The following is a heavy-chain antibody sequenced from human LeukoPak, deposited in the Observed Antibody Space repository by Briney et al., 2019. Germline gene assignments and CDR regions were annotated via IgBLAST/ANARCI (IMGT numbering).Heavy chain of an antibody. CDR3: ASGIGGLQDAFDI. V-gene: IGHV4-30-2*01. J-gene: IGHJ3*02. Sequence: PSQTLSLTCTVSGGSISSGGYYWSWIRQPPGKGLEWIGYIYHSGSTNYNPSLKSRVTISVDRSKNQFSLKLSSVTAADTAVYYCASGIGGLQDAFDIWGQGTMVTVSS. CDR1: GGSISSGGYY. CDR2: IYHSGST. D-gene: IGHD3-16*01.